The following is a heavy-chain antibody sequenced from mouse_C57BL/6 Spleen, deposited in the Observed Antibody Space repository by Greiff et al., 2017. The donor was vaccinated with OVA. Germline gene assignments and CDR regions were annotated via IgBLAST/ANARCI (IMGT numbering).Heavy chain of an antibody. Sequence: VQLVESGAELARPGASVKLSCKASGYTFTSYGISWVKQRTGQGLEWIGEIYPRSGNTYYNEKFKGKATLTADKSSSTAYMELRSLTSEDSAVYFCARERGFITTVVATDYWGQGTTLTVSS. D-gene: IGHD1-1*01. CDR2: IYPRSGNT. CDR3: ARERGFITTVVATDY. V-gene: IGHV1-81*01. J-gene: IGHJ2*01. CDR1: GYTFTSYG.